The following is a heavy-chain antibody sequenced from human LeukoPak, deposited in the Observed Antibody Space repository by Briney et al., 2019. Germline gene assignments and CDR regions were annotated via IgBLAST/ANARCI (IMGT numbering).Heavy chain of an antibody. CDR1: GGSISTYY. CDR2: IYYSEST. Sequence: PSETLSLTCTVSGGSISTYYWSWIRQPPGKGLEWIGYIYYSESTNYNPSLKSRVTISVDTSKKQFFLKLNSVTAADTAVYYCARAGYYGSGSSRYGMDVWGQGTTVTVSS. D-gene: IGHD3-10*01. V-gene: IGHV4-59*01. J-gene: IGHJ6*02. CDR3: ARAGYYGSGSSRYGMDV.